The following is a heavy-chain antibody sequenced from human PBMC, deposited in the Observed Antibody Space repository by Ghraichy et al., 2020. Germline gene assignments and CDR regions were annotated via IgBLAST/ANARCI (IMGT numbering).Heavy chain of an antibody. CDR2: IYSDGST. J-gene: IGHJ4*02. V-gene: IGHV3-74*01. Sequence: GGSLRLSCAASGFTFNSYWMHWVRQAPGKGLVWVSRIYSDGSTNYADSMEGRFTISRDNAKNTVYLQMNSLRADDTAVYYCARADIGGGSFYSQWGQGTLVTVSS. CDR3: ARADIGGGSFYSQ. D-gene: IGHD1-26*01. CDR1: GFTFNSYW.